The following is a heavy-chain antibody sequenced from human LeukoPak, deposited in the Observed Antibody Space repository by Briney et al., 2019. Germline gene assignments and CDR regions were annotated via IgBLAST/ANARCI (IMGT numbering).Heavy chain of an antibody. Sequence: GGSLRLSCAPCGFTVTCNDMNWVRQAPGKGLEGVSLIYAGGGGDSAYYGDSVRDRFTGSRDDCKNTLDLQMSRLKTDETAVYYCLRQVPGSPPRWGQRTLVSVSS. V-gene: IGHV3-53*01. J-gene: IGHJ4*02. CDR1: GFTVTCND. D-gene: IGHD1-26*01. CDR2: IYAGGGGDSA. CDR3: LRQVPGSPPR.